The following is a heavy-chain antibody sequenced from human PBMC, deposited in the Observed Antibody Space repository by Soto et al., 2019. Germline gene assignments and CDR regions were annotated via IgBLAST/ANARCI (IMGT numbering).Heavy chain of an antibody. CDR3: ALEGCNNTWGSC. CDR1: GFTFSDYW. V-gene: IGHV3-7*03. D-gene: IGHD7-27*01. Sequence: EVRLVDSGGGLVQPGGSLRLSCAASGFTFSDYWMSWVRQAPGRGLEWVANIKEDGSVQYYVDSVKGRFTISRDNAKNSLFLHMSSLRVEDTAVYYCALEGCNNTWGSCWGPGTLVTVSS. J-gene: IGHJ4*02. CDR2: IKEDGSVQ.